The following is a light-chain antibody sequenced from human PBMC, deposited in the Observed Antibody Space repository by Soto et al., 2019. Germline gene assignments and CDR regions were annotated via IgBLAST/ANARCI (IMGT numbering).Light chain of an antibody. CDR1: SSDVGGYNY. J-gene: IGLJ2*01. CDR3: SSYTTSSTIVV. Sequence: QSALTQPASVSGSPGQSSTISCTGTSSDVGGYNYVSWYQQHPGKAPKLMIYEVSNRPSGVSNRFSGSKSGNTASLTISGLQAEDEADYYCSSYTTSSTIVVFGGGTKLT. V-gene: IGLV2-14*01. CDR2: EVS.